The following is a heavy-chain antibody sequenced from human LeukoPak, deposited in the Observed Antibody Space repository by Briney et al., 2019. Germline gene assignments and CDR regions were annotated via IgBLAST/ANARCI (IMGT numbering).Heavy chain of an antibody. CDR1: GFTLTEVS. V-gene: IGHV1-24*01. CDR2: PDPEIGEI. J-gene: IGHJ3*02. Sequence: ASVKVSCKLSGFTLTEVSMHWVRRAPGQGFEWMGGPDPEIGEIIYAPSFQNRVSMTEDTTAETAYMEMTSLTSEDTAIYFCAARGIWGQGTLVTVSS. CDR3: AARGI.